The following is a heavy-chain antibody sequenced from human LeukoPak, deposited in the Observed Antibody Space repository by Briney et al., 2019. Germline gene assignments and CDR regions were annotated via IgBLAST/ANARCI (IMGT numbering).Heavy chain of an antibody. CDR3: ARIRFLEWFFDY. Sequence: SEALSLTCTVSGGSISSYYWSWIRQPPGKGLEWIGYIYYSGSTNYNPSLKSRVTISVDTSKNQFSLKLSSVTAADTAVYYCARIRFLEWFFDYWGQGTLVTVSS. J-gene: IGHJ4*02. V-gene: IGHV4-59*01. D-gene: IGHD3-3*01. CDR1: GGSISSYY. CDR2: IYYSGST.